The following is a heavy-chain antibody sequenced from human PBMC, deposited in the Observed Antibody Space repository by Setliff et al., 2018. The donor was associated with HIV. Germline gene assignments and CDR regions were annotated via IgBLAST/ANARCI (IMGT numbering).Heavy chain of an antibody. V-gene: IGHV4-4*07. CDR2: IYSSGSV. CDR1: GGSISNYY. J-gene: IGHJ6*02. D-gene: IGHD3-22*01. CDR3: ARLRYYYDSSGYYYGYYGMDV. Sequence: PSETLSLTCTVSGGSISNYYWSWIRQPAEKGLEWIGRIYSSGSVNYNPSLNSRVTISVDTSKNQFSLKLSSVTAADTAVYYCARLRYYYDSSGYYYGYYGMDVWGQGTTVTVSS.